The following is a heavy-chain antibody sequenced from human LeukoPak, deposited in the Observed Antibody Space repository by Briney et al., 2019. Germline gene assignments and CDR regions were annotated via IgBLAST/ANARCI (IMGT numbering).Heavy chain of an antibody. D-gene: IGHD2-2*01. Sequence: ASVTVSCKASGGTFSSYAISWVRQAPGQGLEWMGGIIPIFGTANYAQKFQGRVTITTDESTSTAYMELSSLRSEDTAVYYCARVKVPAAMKYYFDYWGQGTLVTVSS. CDR3: ARVKVPAAMKYYFDY. CDR2: IIPIFGTA. J-gene: IGHJ4*02. V-gene: IGHV1-69*05. CDR1: GGTFSSYA.